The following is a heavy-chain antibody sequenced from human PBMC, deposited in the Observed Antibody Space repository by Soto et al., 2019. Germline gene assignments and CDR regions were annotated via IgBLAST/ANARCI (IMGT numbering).Heavy chain of an antibody. CDR2: ISAYNGNT. D-gene: IGHD3-22*01. J-gene: IGHJ4*02. CDR1: GYTFTSYG. V-gene: IGHV1-18*04. CDR3: ARARSITMIVVVITEFDY. Sequence: GASVKVSCKASGYTFTSYGISWVRQAPGQGLEWMGWISAYNGNTNYAQKLQGRVTMTTDTSTSTAYMELRSLRSDDTAAYYCARARSITMIVVVITEFDYWGQGTLVTVSS.